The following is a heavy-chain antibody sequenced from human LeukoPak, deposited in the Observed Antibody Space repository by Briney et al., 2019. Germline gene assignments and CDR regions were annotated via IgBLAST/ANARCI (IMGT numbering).Heavy chain of an antibody. CDR1: GFDFSTYA. CDR2: ISKSGDDT. V-gene: IGHV3-64*01. CDR3: ARIPEY. Sequence: GESLKISCAASGFDFSTYAMHWVRLTPGKGLEFVSAISKSGDDTSYGNDVKGRFTISRDNIKNTVDLEMGSLRVDDTGIYYCARIPEYWGQGTVVTVSS. J-gene: IGHJ1*01. D-gene: IGHD2-2*01.